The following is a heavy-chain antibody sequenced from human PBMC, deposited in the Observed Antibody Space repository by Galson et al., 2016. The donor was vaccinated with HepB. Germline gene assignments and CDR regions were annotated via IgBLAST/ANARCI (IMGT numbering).Heavy chain of an antibody. CDR2: ISGTGSTT. CDR3: ANVAGAAHFFDQ. Sequence: SLRLSCAASGFAFSSYAMSWVRQAPGKGLEWVSFISGTGSTTFYADSVKGRFTVSRDNSNNTLYLQMNSLRVDDTAAYYCANVAGAAHFFDQWGQGTLVTVSS. CDR1: GFAFSSYA. J-gene: IGHJ4*02. D-gene: IGHD2-8*02. V-gene: IGHV3-23*01.